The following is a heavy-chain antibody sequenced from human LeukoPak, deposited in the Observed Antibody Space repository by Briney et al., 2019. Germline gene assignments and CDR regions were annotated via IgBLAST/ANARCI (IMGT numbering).Heavy chain of an antibody. Sequence: SVKVSCKASGCTFSSYAISWVRQAPGQGLEWMGGIIPIFGRANYAQKFQGRVTITADESTSTAYMELSSLRSEDTAVYYCARAFLRPYSSGWSLFDYWGQGTLVTVSS. D-gene: IGHD6-19*01. J-gene: IGHJ4*02. V-gene: IGHV1-69*01. CDR3: ARAFLRPYSSGWSLFDY. CDR1: GCTFSSYA. CDR2: IIPIFGRA.